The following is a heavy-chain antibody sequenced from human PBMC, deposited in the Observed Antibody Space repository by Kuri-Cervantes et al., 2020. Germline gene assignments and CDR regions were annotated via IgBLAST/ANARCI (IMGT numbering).Heavy chain of an antibody. CDR1: XXXXXELS. V-gene: IGHV1-24*01. CDR3: AXDXAQXCSGGSCYHXDAFDI. J-gene: IGHJ3*02. Sequence: ASVKVXXXVSXXXXXELSMXXXRQXXGKGLEWMGXXDPXXXETXXXQXFQGRVXXXEDTSTDTAYMXXXSLRSXDTAXXYCAXDXAQXCSGGSCYHXDAFDIWGQGTMVTVSS. CDR2: XDPXXXET. D-gene: IGHD2-15*01.